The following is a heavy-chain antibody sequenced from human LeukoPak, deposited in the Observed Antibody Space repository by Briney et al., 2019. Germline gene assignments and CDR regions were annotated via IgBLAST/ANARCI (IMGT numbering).Heavy chain of an antibody. Sequence: PSETLSLTCTVSGGSISSSSYYWVWIRQPPGKGLEWIGSIYYSGSTYYNPSLKSRVTISVDTSKNQFSLKLSSVTAADTAVYYCARQNVLLWFGEGWGQGTLVTVSS. CDR2: IYYSGST. J-gene: IGHJ4*02. D-gene: IGHD3-10*01. V-gene: IGHV4-39*01. CDR1: GGSISSSSYY. CDR3: ARQNVLLWFGEG.